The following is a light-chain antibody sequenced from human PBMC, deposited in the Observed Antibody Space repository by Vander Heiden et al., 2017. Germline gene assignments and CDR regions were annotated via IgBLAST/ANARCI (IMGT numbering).Light chain of an antibody. V-gene: IGKV3-20*01. CDR3: QQYCSSPRWT. Sequence: EIVLTQSPGTLSLSPGERATLSCRASQSVSSSYLAWYQQNSGQAPRLLIYGAYSRATGIPDRFSGSGSGTDFTLTISRLETEDFAVYYCQQYCSSPRWTFGQGTKVEIK. CDR1: QSVSSSY. J-gene: IGKJ1*01. CDR2: GAY.